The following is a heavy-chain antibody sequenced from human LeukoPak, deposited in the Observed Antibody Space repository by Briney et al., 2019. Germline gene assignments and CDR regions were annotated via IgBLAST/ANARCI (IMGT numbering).Heavy chain of an antibody. D-gene: IGHD3-10*01. J-gene: IGHJ3*02. V-gene: IGHV5-51*01. CDR2: IDPGDSDT. Sequence: GEYLKISCKGSGYTFTAYSIGWVRRMPGKGLEWMGIIDPGDSDTTYSPSFQRQGKISSDKYTTTAYLQWSSLKASDAAMYYCARRITVVRGTGAFDIWGQGTMVTVSS. CDR3: ARRITVVRGTGAFDI. CDR1: GYTFTAYS.